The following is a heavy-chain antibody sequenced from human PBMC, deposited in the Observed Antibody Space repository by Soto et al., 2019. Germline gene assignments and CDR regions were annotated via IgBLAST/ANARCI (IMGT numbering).Heavy chain of an antibody. CDR3: ARGSFGGIVVVYFDC. CDR1: GFTFSSYA. Sequence: EVQLLESGGGLVHPGGSLRLSCAASGFTFSSYAMSWVRQAPGKGLEWVSSISDSGGSTYYADSAKGRFTISRDNSKNTLSLHINSLGAEDTAVYYCARGSFGGIVVVYFDCWGQGTLVTVSS. J-gene: IGHJ4*02. CDR2: ISDSGGST. D-gene: IGHD3-16*02. V-gene: IGHV3-23*01.